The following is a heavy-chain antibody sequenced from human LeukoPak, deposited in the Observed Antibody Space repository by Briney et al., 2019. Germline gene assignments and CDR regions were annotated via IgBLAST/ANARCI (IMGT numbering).Heavy chain of an antibody. V-gene: IGHV4-39*06. CDR2: IYYSGST. CDR1: GGSISSYY. CDR3: ARDKYGELKY. J-gene: IGHJ4*02. Sequence: SETLSLTCTVSGGSISSYYWGWIRQPPGKGLEWIGSIYYSGSTYYNPSLKSRVTISVDTSKNQFPLKLSSVTAADTAVYYCARDKYGELKYWGQGTLVTVSS. D-gene: IGHD4-17*01.